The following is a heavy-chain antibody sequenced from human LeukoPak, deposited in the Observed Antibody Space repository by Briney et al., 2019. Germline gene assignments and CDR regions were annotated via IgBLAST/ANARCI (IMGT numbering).Heavy chain of an antibody. J-gene: IGHJ4*02. D-gene: IGHD3-16*01. CDR2: IKSDGSSP. Sequence: GGYLRLSCAASGFTFSSNWMHWVRQAPGKGLVWVSRIKSDGSSPTYADSVKGRFTISRDNAKNTLSLQMNSLRAEDTAVYYCARGPMPGEYYFDYWGQGTLVTVSS. CDR3: ARGPMPGEYYFDY. V-gene: IGHV3-74*01. CDR1: GFTFSSNW.